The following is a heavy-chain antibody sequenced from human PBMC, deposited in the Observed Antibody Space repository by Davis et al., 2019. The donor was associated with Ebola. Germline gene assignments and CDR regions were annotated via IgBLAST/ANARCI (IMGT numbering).Heavy chain of an antibody. Sequence: GESPKISCGAYGFSFSDYWMHWVRQAPGKGPEWVARISPDARNIGYADSVRGRFNISRDNSKNMLYVEMNSLGADDTALYYCASSVWPHTLANWGQGTPVTVSS. CDR2: ISPDARNI. D-gene: IGHD6-19*01. V-gene: IGHV3-74*01. CDR1: GFSFSDYW. J-gene: IGHJ4*02. CDR3: ASSVWPHTLAN.